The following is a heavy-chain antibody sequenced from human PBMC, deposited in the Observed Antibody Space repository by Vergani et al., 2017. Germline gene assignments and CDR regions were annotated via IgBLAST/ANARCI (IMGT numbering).Heavy chain of an antibody. CDR3: ARLSITMIARGAFDI. D-gene: IGHD3-22*01. J-gene: IGHJ3*02. V-gene: IGHV4-59*08. CDR1: GGSISSYY. Sequence: QVQLQESGPGLVKPSETLSLTCTVSGGSISSYYWSWIRQPPGKGLEWIGYIYYSGSTNYNPSLKSRVTRSVETSKNQFSLKLSALTVADTAVYYCARLSITMIARGAFDIWGQGRMGTVSS. CDR2: IYYSGST.